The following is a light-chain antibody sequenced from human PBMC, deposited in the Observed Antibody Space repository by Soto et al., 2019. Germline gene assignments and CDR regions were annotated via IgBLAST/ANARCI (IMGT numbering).Light chain of an antibody. Sequence: DIQMTQSPSTLSGSVGDRVTITFRASQSIDRWLAWYQQRPGKAPKXLIYHASSLETGVPSRFSGSGSGTEFTLTISSLQPDDFATYYCQHYNSYGTFGQGTKVDI. J-gene: IGKJ1*01. CDR2: HAS. V-gene: IGKV1-5*01. CDR3: QHYNSYGT. CDR1: QSIDRW.